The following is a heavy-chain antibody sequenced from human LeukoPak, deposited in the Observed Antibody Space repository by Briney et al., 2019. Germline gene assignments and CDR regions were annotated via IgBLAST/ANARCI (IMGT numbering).Heavy chain of an antibody. CDR1: GFTFNSYW. CDR3: ATDTAGHDY. CDR2: IKQDGSEK. V-gene: IGHV3-7*03. D-gene: IGHD6-13*01. J-gene: IGHJ4*02. Sequence: GGSLRLSCAASGFTFNSYWMSWVRQALGKGLEWVANIKQDGSEKYYVDSVKGRFTISRDNVKNSLYLQMNSLRAEDTAVYYCATDTAGHDYWGQGTLVTVSS.